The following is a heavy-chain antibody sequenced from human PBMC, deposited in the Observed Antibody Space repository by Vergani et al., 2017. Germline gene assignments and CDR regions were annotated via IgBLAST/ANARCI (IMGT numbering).Heavy chain of an antibody. V-gene: IGHV3-23*01. CDR2: LSASDRRT. CDR1: GFTFSRYV. D-gene: IGHD2-8*01. J-gene: IGHJ5*02. CDR3: AKGLMVKRVSWFDP. Sequence: EVQLLESGGGLVQPGGSLRLSCAASGFTFSRYVMSWVRQAPGKGLEWVSTLSASDRRTHYADSVKGRFTISRDNSKNTLYLQMNSLRAEDTAVYYCAKGLMVKRVSWFDPWGQGTLVTVSS.